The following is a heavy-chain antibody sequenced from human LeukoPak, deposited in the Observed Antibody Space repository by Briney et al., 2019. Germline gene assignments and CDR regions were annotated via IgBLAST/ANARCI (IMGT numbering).Heavy chain of an antibody. CDR1: GFTFDDYA. Sequence: GGSLRLSCAASGFTFDDYAMHWVRQAPGKGLEWVSGISWNSGSIGYADSVKGRFTISRDNAKNSLYLQMNSLRAEDTALYYCAKDTSYGSGKYFDYWGQGTLVTVSS. CDR3: AKDTSYGSGKYFDY. V-gene: IGHV3-9*01. CDR2: ISWNSGSI. D-gene: IGHD3-10*01. J-gene: IGHJ4*02.